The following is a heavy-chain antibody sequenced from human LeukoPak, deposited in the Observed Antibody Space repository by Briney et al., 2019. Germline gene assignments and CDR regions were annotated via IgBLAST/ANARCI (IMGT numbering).Heavy chain of an antibody. CDR3: AKASSGWSFDY. J-gene: IGHJ4*02. CDR1: GFTFSSYW. D-gene: IGHD6-13*01. CDR2: IKQDGSEK. Sequence: GGSLRLSCAASGFTFSSYWMSWVRQAPGKGLEWVANIKQDGSEKYYVDSVKGRFTISRDNAKNSLYLQMNSLRAEDTAVYYCAKASSGWSFDYWGQGTLVTVSS. V-gene: IGHV3-7*03.